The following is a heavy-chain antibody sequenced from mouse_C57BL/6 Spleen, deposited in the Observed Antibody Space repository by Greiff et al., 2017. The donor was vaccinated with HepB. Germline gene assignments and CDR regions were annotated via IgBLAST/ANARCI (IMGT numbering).Heavy chain of an antibody. CDR1: GYTFTDYY. CDR3: ARPSLLGYYAMDY. J-gene: IGHJ4*01. CDR2: INPNNGGT. Sequence: VQLQQSGPELVKPGASVKISCKASGYTFTDYYMNWVKQSHGKSLEWIGDINPNNGGTSYNQKFKGKATLTVDKSSSTAYMELRSLTSEDSAVYYCARPSLLGYYAMDYWGQGTSVTVSS. V-gene: IGHV1-26*01. D-gene: IGHD1-2*01.